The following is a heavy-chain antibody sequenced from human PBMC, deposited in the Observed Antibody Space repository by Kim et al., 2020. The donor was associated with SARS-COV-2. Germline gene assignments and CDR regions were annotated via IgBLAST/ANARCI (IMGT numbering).Heavy chain of an antibody. D-gene: IGHD3-3*01. V-gene: IGHV4-34*01. CDR3: ARRSTVFGVVIPFDY. J-gene: IGHJ4*02. Sequence: PPLKSRGTISVDTSKNQFSLKLSSVTAADTAVYYCARRSTVFGVVIPFDYWGQGTLVTVSS.